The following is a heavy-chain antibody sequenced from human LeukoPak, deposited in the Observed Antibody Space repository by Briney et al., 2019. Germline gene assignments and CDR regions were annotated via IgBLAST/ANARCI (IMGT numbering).Heavy chain of an antibody. CDR1: GFTVIASY. CDR3: ARVGVGTVAGNYFDY. D-gene: IGHD6-19*01. V-gene: IGHV3-53*04. Sequence: GGSLRLSCTASGFTVIASYMTWVRQAPGKGLEWVSIIYSDGSTFYAEPVKGRFTISRHRSENTLYLQMSSLRPEDTAVYYCARVGVGTVAGNYFDYWGQGTLVTVSS. CDR2: IYSDGST. J-gene: IGHJ4*02.